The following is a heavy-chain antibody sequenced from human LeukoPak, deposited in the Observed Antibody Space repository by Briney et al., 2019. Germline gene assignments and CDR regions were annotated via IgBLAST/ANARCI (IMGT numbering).Heavy chain of an antibody. Sequence: GGSLRLSCAASGFTFSSYWVSWVRQAPGKGLERVANIKQDGSEKYYVDSVKGRFTISRDNAKNSLYLQMNSLRAEDTAVYYCARDRGYYDSSGILYWGQGTLVTVSS. J-gene: IGHJ4*02. CDR2: IKQDGSEK. V-gene: IGHV3-7*01. CDR1: GFTFSSYW. D-gene: IGHD3-22*01. CDR3: ARDRGYYDSSGILY.